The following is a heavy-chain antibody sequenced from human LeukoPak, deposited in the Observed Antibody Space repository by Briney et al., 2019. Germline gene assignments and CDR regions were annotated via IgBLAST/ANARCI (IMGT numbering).Heavy chain of an antibody. CDR2: ISSSGSTI. D-gene: IGHD4-17*01. V-gene: IGHV3-11*01. Sequence: GGSLRLSCAASGFTFSDYYMSWIRQAPGKGLEWVSYISSSGSTIYYADSVKGRFTISRDNAKNSLYLQMNSLRAEDTAVYYCASTYGDPIWGPPFGYWGQGTLVTVSS. J-gene: IGHJ4*02. CDR1: GFTFSDYY. CDR3: ASTYGDPIWGPPFGY.